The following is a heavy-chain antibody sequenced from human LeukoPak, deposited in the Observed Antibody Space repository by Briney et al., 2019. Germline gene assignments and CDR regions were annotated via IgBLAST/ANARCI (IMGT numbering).Heavy chain of an antibody. CDR3: SRGLDSRKLGY. Sequence: NPSETLSLTCAVYGGSFSGYYWSWIRQPPGKGLEWIGEINHSGSTNYNPSLKSRVTISVDTSKNQFSLKLSSVTAADPAVYFCSRGLDSRKLGYWGQGTLVTVSS. J-gene: IGHJ4*02. CDR1: GGSFSGYY. D-gene: IGHD3-22*01. V-gene: IGHV4-34*01. CDR2: INHSGST.